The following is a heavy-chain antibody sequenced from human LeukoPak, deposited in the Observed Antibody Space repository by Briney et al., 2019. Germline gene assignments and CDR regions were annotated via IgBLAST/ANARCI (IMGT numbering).Heavy chain of an antibody. CDR2: IKLDGSEK. J-gene: IGHJ4*02. D-gene: IGHD6-19*01. Sequence: GGSLRLSCAASGYTFGDYWMSWVRQAPGKGLEWVANIKLDGSEKYYVDSVKGRFTISRDNAKNSLFLQMNNLRAEDTAVYYCARVRGWHDYFDFWGQGTRVTVSS. CDR1: GYTFGDYW. CDR3: ARVRGWHDYFDF. V-gene: IGHV3-7*01.